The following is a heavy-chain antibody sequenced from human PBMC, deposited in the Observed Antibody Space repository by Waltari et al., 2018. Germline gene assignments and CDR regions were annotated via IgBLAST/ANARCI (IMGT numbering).Heavy chain of an antibody. D-gene: IGHD6-13*01. CDR3: ASPVAAAGPYYFDY. Sequence: QVQLVQSGAEVKKPGASVKVSCKASGYTFTSYAMHWVRQAPGQRLEWMGWINAGNGNTKYSQKFQGRVTITRDTSASTAYMELSSLRSEDTAVYYCASPVAAAGPYYFDYWGQGTLVTVSS. V-gene: IGHV1-3*01. CDR2: INAGNGNT. J-gene: IGHJ4*02. CDR1: GYTFTSYA.